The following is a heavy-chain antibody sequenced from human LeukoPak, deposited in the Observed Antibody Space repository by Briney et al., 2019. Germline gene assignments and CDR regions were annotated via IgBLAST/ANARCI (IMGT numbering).Heavy chain of an antibody. J-gene: IGHJ4*02. Sequence: GGFLRLSCAASGFTFSSYGMHWVRQAPGKGLEWVAFIRYDGSNKYYADSVKGRFTISRDNSKNTLYLQMNSLRAEDTAVYYCAKVQATVGYCSSTSCFSLDYWGQGALVTVSS. CDR2: IRYDGSNK. D-gene: IGHD2-2*01. CDR3: AKVQATVGYCSSTSCFSLDY. CDR1: GFTFSSYG. V-gene: IGHV3-30*02.